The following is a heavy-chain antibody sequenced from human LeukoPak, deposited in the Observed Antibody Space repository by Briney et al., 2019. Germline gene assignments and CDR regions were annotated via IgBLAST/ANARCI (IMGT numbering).Heavy chain of an antibody. J-gene: IGHJ3*02. V-gene: IGHV3-23*01. CDR2: ISGSGGST. CDR3: ARESLDWGSGAFDI. CDR1: GFTFSRYW. D-gene: IGHD7-27*01. Sequence: GGSLRLSCAGSGFTFSRYWMNWVRQAPGKGLERVSAISGSGGSTYYADSVKGRFTISRDNSKNTLYLQMNSLRAEDTAVYYCARESLDWGSGAFDIWGQGTMVTVSS.